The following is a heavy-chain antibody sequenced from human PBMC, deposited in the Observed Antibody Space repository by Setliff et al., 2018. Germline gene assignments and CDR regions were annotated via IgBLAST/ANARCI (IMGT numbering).Heavy chain of an antibody. D-gene: IGHD3-3*01. J-gene: IGHJ5*02. CDR1: GGTFSSYA. CDR3: ARGYRGYYNFWSGSQGANWFDP. V-gene: IGHV1-69*13. Sequence: ASVKVSCKASGGTFSSYAISWVRQAPGQGLEWMGGIIPIFGTANYAQKFQGRVTLTADESTSTAYMELSSLRSEDTAVYYCARGYRGYYNFWSGSQGANWFDPWGQGTLVTVS. CDR2: IIPIFGTA.